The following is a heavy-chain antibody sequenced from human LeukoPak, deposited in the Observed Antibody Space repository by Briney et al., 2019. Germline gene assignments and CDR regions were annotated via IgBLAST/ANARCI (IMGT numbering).Heavy chain of an antibody. CDR1: GYTFTGYY. V-gene: IGHV1-2*06. D-gene: IGHD3-3*01. CDR3: ARTAPITVFGVVEGLSDY. Sequence: ASVKVSCKASGYTFTGYYMHWVRQAPGQGLEWMGRINPNSGGTNYAQKFQGRVTMTRVTSISTAYMELSRLRSDDTAVYYCARTAPITVFGVVEGLSDYWGQGTLVTVSS. CDR2: INPNSGGT. J-gene: IGHJ4*02.